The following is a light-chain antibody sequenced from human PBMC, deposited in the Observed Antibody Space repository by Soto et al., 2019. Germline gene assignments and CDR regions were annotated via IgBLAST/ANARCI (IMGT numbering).Light chain of an antibody. CDR3: SPYTSSSTHVV. CDR2: DVS. CDR1: SSDVGGYNY. J-gene: IGLJ2*01. V-gene: IGLV2-14*01. Sequence: QSALTQPASVSGSPGQSITISCTGTSSDVGGYNYVSWYQQHPGKAPKLMIYDVSNRPSGVSNRFSGSKSGNTASLTISGFQAEDGGDYYCSPYTSSSTHVVFGGGTKLTVL.